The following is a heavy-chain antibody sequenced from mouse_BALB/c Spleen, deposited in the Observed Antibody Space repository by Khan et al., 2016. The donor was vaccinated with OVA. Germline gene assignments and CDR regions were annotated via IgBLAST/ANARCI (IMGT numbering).Heavy chain of an antibody. D-gene: IGHD1-1*01. CDR2: IWAGGST. V-gene: IGHV2-9*02. CDR1: GFSLTTYG. Sequence: QVQLKESGPGLVAPSQSLSISCTVSGFSLTTYGVHWVRQPPGKGLEWLGVIWAGGSTNHNSALMSRLSISKDNSKSQVFLKMNSLQTDDTAMYDCARAFYYGACFAYWGQGTLVTVSA. J-gene: IGHJ3*01. CDR3: ARAFYYGACFAY.